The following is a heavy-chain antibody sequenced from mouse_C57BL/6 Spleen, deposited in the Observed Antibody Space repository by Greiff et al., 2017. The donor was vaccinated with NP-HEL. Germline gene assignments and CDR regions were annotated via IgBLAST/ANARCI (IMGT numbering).Heavy chain of an antibody. D-gene: IGHD2-4*01. V-gene: IGHV5-4*03. J-gene: IGHJ4*01. Sequence: EVKVVESGGGLVKPGGSLKLSCAASGFTFSSYAMSWVRQTPEKRLEWVATISDGGSYTYYPDNVKGRFTISRDNAKNNLYLQMSHLKSEDTAMYYCARVRYDYDGAMDYWGQGTSVTVSS. CDR1: GFTFSSYA. CDR3: ARVRYDYDGAMDY. CDR2: ISDGGSYT.